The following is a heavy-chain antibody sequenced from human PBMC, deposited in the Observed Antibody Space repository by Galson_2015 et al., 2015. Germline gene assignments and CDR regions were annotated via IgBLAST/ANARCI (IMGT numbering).Heavy chain of an antibody. V-gene: IGHV2-5*02. CDR2: IYWDDDK. CDR1: GFSLTTSGVG. Sequence: PALVKPTQPLTLPCTFSGFSLTTSGVGVGWIRQPPGKALEWLALIYWDDDKRYSPSLKSRLTITKDTSKNQVVLTMTNMDPVDTATYYCAHTPLFYRTGHYGDYFLDYWGQGTLVTVSS. D-gene: IGHD4-17*01. CDR3: AHTPLFYRTGHYGDYFLDY. J-gene: IGHJ4*02.